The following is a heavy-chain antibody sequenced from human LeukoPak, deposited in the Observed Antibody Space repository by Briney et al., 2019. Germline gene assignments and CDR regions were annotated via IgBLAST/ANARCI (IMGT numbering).Heavy chain of an antibody. CDR3: AKAVDIVATISRKYLDYYGMDV. CDR2: ISGSGGST. D-gene: IGHD5-12*01. CDR1: GFTFSSYW. Sequence: GGSLRLSCAASGFTFSSYWMSWVRQAPGKGLEWVSAISGSGGSTYYADSVKGRFTISRDNSKNTLYLQMNSLRAEDTAVYYCAKAVDIVATISRKYLDYYGMDVWGQGTTVTVSS. J-gene: IGHJ6*02. V-gene: IGHV3-23*01.